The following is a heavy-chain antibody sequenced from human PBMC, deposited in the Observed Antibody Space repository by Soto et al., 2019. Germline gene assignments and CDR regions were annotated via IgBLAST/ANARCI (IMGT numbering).Heavy chain of an antibody. J-gene: IGHJ6*02. V-gene: IGHV3-23*01. Sequence: EVQLLESGGGLVQPGGSLRLSCAASGFTFSSYAMSWVRQAPGKGLEWVSAISGSGGSTYYADSVKGRFTISRDNSKYTLYLQMNRLRAEDTAAYYCAKAHYGSGRGGMDVWGQGTTVTVSS. CDR1: GFTFSSYA. CDR2: ISGSGGST. CDR3: AKAHYGSGRGGMDV. D-gene: IGHD3-10*01.